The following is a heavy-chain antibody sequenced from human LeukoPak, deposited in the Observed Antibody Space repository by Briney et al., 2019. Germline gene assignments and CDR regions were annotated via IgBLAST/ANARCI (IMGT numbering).Heavy chain of an antibody. Sequence: ASVKVSCKASGYTFTGYYMHWVRQAPGQGLEWMGWINPNSGGTNYAQKFQGRVTMTGDTSISTAYMELSRLRSDDTAVYYCSLGYCSSTSCYSSRPFDYWGQGTLVTVSS. CDR3: SLGYCSSTSCYSSRPFDY. J-gene: IGHJ4*02. D-gene: IGHD2-2*02. V-gene: IGHV1-2*02. CDR2: INPNSGGT. CDR1: GYTFTGYY.